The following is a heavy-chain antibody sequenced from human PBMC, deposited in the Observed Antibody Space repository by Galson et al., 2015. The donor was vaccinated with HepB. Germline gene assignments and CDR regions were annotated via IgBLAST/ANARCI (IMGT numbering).Heavy chain of an antibody. CDR1: GFTVSNYH. D-gene: IGHD6-13*01. CDR3: VRDEFDRAGSSWYATSH. Sequence: SLRLSCAASGFTVSNYHMTWVRQAPGKGLEWVSVIFKNGRKFHSDSVMRRFSSSRDDSKNTVYLEMNSLRVEDTAVYYCVRDEFDRAGSSWYATSHWGQGTLVTVSS. J-gene: IGHJ4*02. V-gene: IGHV3-66*03. CDR2: IFKNGRK.